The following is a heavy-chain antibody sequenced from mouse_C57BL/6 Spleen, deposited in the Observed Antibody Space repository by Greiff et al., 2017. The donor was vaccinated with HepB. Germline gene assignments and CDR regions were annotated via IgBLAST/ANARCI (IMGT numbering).Heavy chain of an antibody. D-gene: IGHD2-12*01. CDR3: ARPYDDYYYAMDY. CDR2: INPSSGYT. J-gene: IGHJ4*01. CDR1: GYTFTSYW. Sequence: QVQLQQSGAELAKPGASVKLSCKASGYTFTSYWMHWVKQRPGQGLEWIGYINPSSGYTKYNQKFKDKATLTADKSSSTAYMQLSSLTYEDSAVYYCARPYDDYYYAMDYWGQGTSVTVSS. V-gene: IGHV1-7*01.